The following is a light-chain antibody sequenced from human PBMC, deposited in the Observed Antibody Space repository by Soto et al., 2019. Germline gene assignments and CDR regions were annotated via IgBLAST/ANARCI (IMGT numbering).Light chain of an antibody. Sequence: IVMNQSPATLSVSPEERATLSFRASQSVSSNLAWYQQKPGQAPRLLIYGASMRATGIPDRFSGSGSGTDFTLTISRLEPEDFAVYYCQQCGISSAFAHGTRLEIK. CDR2: GAS. V-gene: IGKV3-20*01. J-gene: IGKJ5*01. CDR1: QSVSSN. CDR3: QQCGISSA.